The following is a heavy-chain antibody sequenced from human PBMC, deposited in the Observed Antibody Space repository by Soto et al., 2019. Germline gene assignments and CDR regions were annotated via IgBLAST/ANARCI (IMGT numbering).Heavy chain of an antibody. J-gene: IGHJ5*02. CDR3: AGRYSYGLRLSTSPWFDP. V-gene: IGHV4-31*03. CDR1: GGSISSGGYY. CDR2: IYYSGST. Sequence: SETLSLTCTVSGGSISSGGYYWSWIRQHPGKGLEWIGYIYYSGSTYYNPSLKSRVTISVDTSKNQFSLKLSSVTAADTAVYYCAGRYSYGLRLSTSPWFDPWGQGTLVTVSS. D-gene: IGHD5-18*01.